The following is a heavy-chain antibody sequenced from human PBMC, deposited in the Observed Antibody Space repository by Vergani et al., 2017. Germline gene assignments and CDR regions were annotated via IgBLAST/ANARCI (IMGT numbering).Heavy chain of an antibody. CDR3: AAAAWVGYCFDY. D-gene: IGHD6-13*01. Sequence: PGSSVKVACKASGGTFSSYAISWVRQAPGQWLEWMGGIIPIFGTANYAQKFQGRVTINADESTSTAYMELSSLRSEDTAGYYCAAAAWVGYCFDYWGQGTLVTVSS. CDR2: IIPIFGTA. V-gene: IGHV1-69*01. CDR1: GGTFSSYA. J-gene: IGHJ4*02.